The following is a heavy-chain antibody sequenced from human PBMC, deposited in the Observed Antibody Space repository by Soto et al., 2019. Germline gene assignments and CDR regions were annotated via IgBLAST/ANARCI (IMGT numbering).Heavy chain of an antibody. J-gene: IGHJ3*02. D-gene: IGHD3-3*01. CDR3: TRVVYYDFWSGYYMSAFDI. V-gene: IGHV3-49*04. Sequence: GGSLRLSCTASGFTCGDYAMSWVRQAPGKGLEWVGFIRSKAYGGTTEYAASVKGRFTISRDDSKSIAYLQMNSLKTEDTAVYYCTRVVYYDFWSGYYMSAFDIWGQGTMVTVS. CDR2: IRSKAYGGTT. CDR1: GFTCGDYA.